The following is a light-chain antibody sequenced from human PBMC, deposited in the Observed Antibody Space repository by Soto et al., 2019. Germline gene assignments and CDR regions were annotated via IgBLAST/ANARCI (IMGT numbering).Light chain of an antibody. J-gene: IGKJ1*01. CDR2: QTS. V-gene: IGKV3-11*01. CDR3: HQRQSWPRT. Sequence: EIVLTQSPATLSSSPGDRFTLSCRASQYINTRLAWYQHRPGQAPRLLIYQTSLRAAGIPARFSASGSGTDFTLTISDVQPEDFALYYCHQRQSWPRTFGQGTKVDIK. CDR1: QYINTR.